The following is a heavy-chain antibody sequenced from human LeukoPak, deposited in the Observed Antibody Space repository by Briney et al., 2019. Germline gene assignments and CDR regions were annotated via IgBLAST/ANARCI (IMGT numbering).Heavy chain of an antibody. Sequence: GGSLRLSCAASGFTFSTYAMHWVRQAPGKGLEWVAVISYDGYSDIHYADSVKGRFTISRDNSKNTLYLQMNSLRAEDTAVYYCARDSRLRYFDWLYADAFDIWGQGTMVTVSS. CDR3: ARDSRLRYFDWLYADAFDI. CDR1: GFTFSTYA. J-gene: IGHJ3*02. CDR2: ISYDGYSDI. D-gene: IGHD3-9*01. V-gene: IGHV3-30*04.